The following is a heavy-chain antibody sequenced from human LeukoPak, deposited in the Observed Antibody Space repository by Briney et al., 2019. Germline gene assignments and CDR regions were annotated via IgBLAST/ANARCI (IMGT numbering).Heavy chain of an antibody. CDR1: GYSIGSGYE. CDR2: INYSGRP. D-gene: IGHD2-2*03. V-gene: IGHV4-38-2*02. CDR3: ARLLRVGYCSTTTCNWFDP. Sequence: SETLSLTCSVSGYSIGSGYEWAWIRQPPGKGLEWIGSINYSGRPYYNPSLKSRVTISVDTSKNQFSLKLSSVTAADTAVYYCARLLRVGYCSTTTCNWFDPWGQGTLVTVSS. J-gene: IGHJ5*02.